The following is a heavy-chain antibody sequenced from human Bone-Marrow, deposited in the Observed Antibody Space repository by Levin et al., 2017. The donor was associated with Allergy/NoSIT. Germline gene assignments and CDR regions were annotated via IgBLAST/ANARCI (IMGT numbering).Heavy chain of an antibody. J-gene: IGHJ4*02. Sequence: PSETLSLTCTVSGGSISSDNYYWNWIRQPPGKGLEWIGYISYSGGTYYNPSLKSRVIISLDTSKNQFSLKLNSVTAADTAVYYCARLDFWTGNYTGRVDYWGQGTLVTVSS. CDR1: GGSISSDNYY. CDR2: ISYSGGT. V-gene: IGHV4-30-4*01. D-gene: IGHD3/OR15-3a*01. CDR3: ARLDFWTGNYTGRVDY.